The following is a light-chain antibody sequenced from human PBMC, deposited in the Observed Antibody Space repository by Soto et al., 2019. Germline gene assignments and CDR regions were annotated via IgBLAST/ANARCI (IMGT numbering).Light chain of an antibody. CDR1: QNINKY. CDR3: QESYSSA. V-gene: IGKV1-39*01. Sequence: DIQMTQSPASLSASVGDRVTITCRASQNINKYLNWYLQKPGKAPQLLIYSTSTLHSGVPSRFSGGGSGTAFILTIDNLQTEDFATYFCQESYSSAFGQGTKVQIK. J-gene: IGKJ1*01. CDR2: STS.